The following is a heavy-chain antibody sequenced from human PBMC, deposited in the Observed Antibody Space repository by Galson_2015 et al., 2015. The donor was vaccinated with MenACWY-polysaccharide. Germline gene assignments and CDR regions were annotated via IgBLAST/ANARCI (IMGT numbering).Heavy chain of an antibody. CDR3: ARGYDYPLRY. V-gene: IGHV7-4-1*02. J-gene: IGHJ4*02. CDR2: INTDTGNP. CDR1: GYTFTGFS. D-gene: IGHD3-22*01. Sequence: SVKVSCKAFGYTFTGFSMNWIRQAPGQGPEWMGWINTDTGNPTYAQGFTGRFLFSLDTSVSTAYLRISSLKAEDTAVYYCARGYDYPLRYWGQGTLVTVSS.